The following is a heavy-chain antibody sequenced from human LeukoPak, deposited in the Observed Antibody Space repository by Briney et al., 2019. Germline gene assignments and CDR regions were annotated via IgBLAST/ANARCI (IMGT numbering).Heavy chain of an antibody. CDR2: ISANNGET. CDR1: GYTFTNYG. V-gene: IGHV1-18*04. D-gene: IGHD2-2*01. CDR3: ARVPPSTHQLLSSDY. Sequence: ASVKVSCKASGYTFTNYGISWVRQAPGQGLEWMAWISANNGETRYAQNLQGRVTMTTDTSTSTAYMELRSLRSDDTAVYYCARVPPSTHQLLSSDYWGQGTQVTVSS. J-gene: IGHJ4*02.